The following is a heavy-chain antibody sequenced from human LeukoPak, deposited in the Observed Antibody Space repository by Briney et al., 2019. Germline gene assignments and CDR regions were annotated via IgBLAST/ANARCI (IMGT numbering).Heavy chain of an antibody. D-gene: IGHD4-23*01. CDR2: IRYDGSNK. V-gene: IGHV3-30*02. CDR3: AKGLGSTVVTCFDY. Sequence: GGSLRLSCAASGFTFSTYGIHWVRQAPGKGLEWVAFIRYDGSNKYYADSVKGRFTISKDNSKNTLFLQMNSLRPEDTAVYYCAKGLGSTVVTCFDYWGQGTLVTVSS. CDR1: GFTFSTYG. J-gene: IGHJ4*02.